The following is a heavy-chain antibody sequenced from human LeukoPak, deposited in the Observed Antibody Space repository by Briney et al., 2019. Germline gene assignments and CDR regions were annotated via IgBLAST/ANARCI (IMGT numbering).Heavy chain of an antibody. Sequence: PGGSLRLSCAASGFTFSSYAMHWVRQAPGKGLDWVAVISYDGSNKYYADSVKGRFTISRDNSKNTLYLQMNSLRAEDTAVYYCARDPTYYYGSGSQFDYWGQGTLVTVSS. CDR2: ISYDGSNK. J-gene: IGHJ4*02. CDR1: GFTFSSYA. CDR3: ARDPTYYYGSGSQFDY. D-gene: IGHD3-10*01. V-gene: IGHV3-30-3*01.